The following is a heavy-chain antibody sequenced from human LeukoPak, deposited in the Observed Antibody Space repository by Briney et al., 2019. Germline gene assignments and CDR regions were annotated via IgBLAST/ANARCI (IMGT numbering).Heavy chain of an antibody. CDR1: GFTVSSNF. D-gene: IGHD2-2*02. CDR3: ARDFCSSARCNIRWFDP. CDR2: IYSGGDT. J-gene: IGHJ5*02. V-gene: IGHV3-66*02. Sequence: GGSLRLSCAASGFTVSSNFMSWVRQAPGKGLEWVSVIYSGGDTYYADSVKGRFTISRDNSKNTLYLQMTSLRAEDTAVYYCARDFCSSARCNIRWFDPWGQGTLVTVSS.